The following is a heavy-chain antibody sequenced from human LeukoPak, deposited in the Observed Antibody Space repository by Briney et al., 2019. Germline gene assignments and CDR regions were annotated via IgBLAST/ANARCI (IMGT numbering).Heavy chain of an antibody. CDR3: SKETATVGGTREY. CDR2: TSYDGSNK. D-gene: IGHD6-19*01. CDR1: GFIFSSYA. J-gene: IGHJ4*02. V-gene: IGHV3-30*04. Sequence: GGSLRLSCAASGFIFSSYAMHWVRQAPSKGLEWVAITSYDGSNKYYADSVKGRFTISRDNSKNTLYLQMNSLRAEGTAVYYCSKETATVGGTREYWGQGTLVTVSS.